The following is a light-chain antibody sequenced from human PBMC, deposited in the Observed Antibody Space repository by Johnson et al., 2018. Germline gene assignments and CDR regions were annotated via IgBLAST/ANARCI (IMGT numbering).Light chain of an antibody. CDR3: GTWDSSLSAGNV. Sequence: QSVLTQPPSVSAAPGQKVTISCSGSSSNIGNNYVSWYQQLPGTAPKLLIYENNKRPSGIPDRFSGSKSGTSATLGITGLRTGDDSDYYYGTWDSSLSAGNVFGTGTKVTVL. J-gene: IGLJ1*01. CDR1: SSNIGNNY. V-gene: IGLV1-51*02. CDR2: ENN.